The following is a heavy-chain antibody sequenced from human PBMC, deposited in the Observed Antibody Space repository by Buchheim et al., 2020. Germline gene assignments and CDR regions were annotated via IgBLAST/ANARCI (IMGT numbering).Heavy chain of an antibody. D-gene: IGHD6-6*01. CDR1: GYTFTSYA. CDR3: ARDSGAARGGMDV. J-gene: IGHJ6*02. V-gene: IGHV1-3*01. Sequence: QVQLVQSGAEVKKPGASVKVSCKASGYTFTSYAMHWVRQAPGHRLEWMGWINAGNGNTKYSQKVQVRVTITRDTSASTAYLELSNLRSEDTAVYYCARDSGAARGGMDVWGQGTT. CDR2: INAGNGNT.